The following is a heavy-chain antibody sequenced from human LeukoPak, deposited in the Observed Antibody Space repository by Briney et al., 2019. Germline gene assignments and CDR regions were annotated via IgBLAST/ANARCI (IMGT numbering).Heavy chain of an antibody. Sequence: GESLRISCKGSGYGFTNYWIGWVRQMPGKGMEWMGIIYPGDSDTRYSPSFQGQVTISADKSITTAYLQWSSLKASDTAMYFCARQQSYSSSWLGYWGQGTLVTVSS. J-gene: IGHJ4*02. V-gene: IGHV5-51*01. D-gene: IGHD6-13*01. CDR1: GYGFTNYW. CDR3: ARQQSYSSSWLGY. CDR2: IYPGDSDT.